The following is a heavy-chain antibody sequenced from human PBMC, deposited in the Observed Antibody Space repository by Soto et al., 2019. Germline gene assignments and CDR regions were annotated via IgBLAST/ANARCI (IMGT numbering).Heavy chain of an antibody. Sequence: QVQLVESGGGVVQPGRSLRLSCAASGFTFSSYAMHWVRQAPGKGLEWVAVISYDGSNKYYADSVKGRFTISRDNSKNTLYLQMNRLRAEDTAVYYCARFPSSGWDSYAFDIWGQGTMVTVSS. CDR1: GFTFSSYA. J-gene: IGHJ3*02. CDR2: ISYDGSNK. V-gene: IGHV3-30-3*01. D-gene: IGHD6-19*01. CDR3: ARFPSSGWDSYAFDI.